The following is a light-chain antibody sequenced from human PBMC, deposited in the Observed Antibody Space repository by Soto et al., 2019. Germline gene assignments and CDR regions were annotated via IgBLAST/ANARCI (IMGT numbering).Light chain of an antibody. Sequence: EILLTQSPVTLSSSTGERATLSCRASQSVSSYLAWYQQKPGQAPRLLIYDASNRATGIPARFSGSGSGTDFTLTISSLEPEDFAVYYCQQRSNWPSSFGGGTKVEIK. V-gene: IGKV3-11*01. CDR3: QQRSNWPSS. J-gene: IGKJ4*01. CDR2: DAS. CDR1: QSVSSY.